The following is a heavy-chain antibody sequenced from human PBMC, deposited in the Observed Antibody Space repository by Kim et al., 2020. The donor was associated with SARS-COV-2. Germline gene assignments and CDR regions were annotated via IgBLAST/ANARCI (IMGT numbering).Heavy chain of an antibody. V-gene: IGHV3-74*01. CDR1: GLTFSSYW. CDR3: VRAPNQYNYIGY. Sequence: GGSLRLSCAASGLTFSSYWMNWVRQVPGKRMVWVSRINTDGTYENYTDSVKGRFTISRDNAKSTLYLQMNSLRVDDTAVCHCVRAPNQYNYIGYWGQGTRVTVSS. CDR2: INTDGTYE. D-gene: IGHD3-16*01. J-gene: IGHJ4*02.